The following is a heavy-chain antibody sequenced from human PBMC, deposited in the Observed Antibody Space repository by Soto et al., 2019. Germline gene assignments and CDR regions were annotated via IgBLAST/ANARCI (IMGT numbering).Heavy chain of an antibody. CDR1: GYTFTDYY. V-gene: IGHV1-2*02. D-gene: IGHD2-15*01. CDR2: INPNSGGT. Sequence: QVQLVQSGAEVKKPGASVKVSCKASGYTFTDYYMHWVRQAPGQGLEWMGWINPNSGGTNYAQKFQGRVNMTRDTSISTDYMELSGLRSDDTAVYYCATCSGGSCYANWFDPWGQGTLVTVSS. J-gene: IGHJ5*02. CDR3: ATCSGGSCYANWFDP.